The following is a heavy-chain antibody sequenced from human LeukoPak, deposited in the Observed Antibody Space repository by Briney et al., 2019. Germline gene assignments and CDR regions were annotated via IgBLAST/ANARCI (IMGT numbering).Heavy chain of an antibody. CDR1: GFTFSSYG. Sequence: PGGSLRLSCAGSGFTFSSYGMSWVRQAPGKGLEWVSAISGSGGSTYYADSVKGRFTISRDNSKNTLYLQIDFLTAEDTAVYYCARSPVAGPPNYFDYLGQGTLVTVSS. D-gene: IGHD6-19*01. J-gene: IGHJ4*02. CDR2: ISGSGGST. V-gene: IGHV3-23*01. CDR3: ARSPVAGPPNYFDY.